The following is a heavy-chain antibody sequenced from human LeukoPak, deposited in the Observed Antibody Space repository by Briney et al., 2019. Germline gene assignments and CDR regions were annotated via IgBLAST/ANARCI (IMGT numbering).Heavy chain of an antibody. V-gene: IGHV3-9*03. CDR2: ISWNSGSI. D-gene: IGHD2/OR15-2a*01. Sequence: ARSLRLSCAASAFTIDDYAMHWHPQAQGKGLEWVSGISWNSGSIGYAESVKGRFTISRDNAKNSLYLQMNSLRAEDMALYYCAKDARFYPFGWFDPWGQGTLVTVSS. CDR1: AFTIDDYA. CDR3: AKDARFYPFGWFDP. J-gene: IGHJ5*02.